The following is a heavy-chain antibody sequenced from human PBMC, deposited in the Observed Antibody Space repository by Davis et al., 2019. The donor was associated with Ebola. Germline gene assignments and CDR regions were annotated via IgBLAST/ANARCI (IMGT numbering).Heavy chain of an antibody. J-gene: IGHJ6*03. V-gene: IGHV1-18*04. Sequence: ASVKVSCKASGYTFTSYGISWVRQAPGQGLEWMGWISAYNGNTNYAQKLQGRVTMTTDTSTSTAYMELRSLRSDDTAVYYCARARRGLGYCSSTSCPKPYYMDVWGKGTTVTVSS. CDR3: ARARRGLGYCSSTSCPKPYYMDV. D-gene: IGHD2-2*01. CDR2: ISAYNGNT. CDR1: GYTFTSYG.